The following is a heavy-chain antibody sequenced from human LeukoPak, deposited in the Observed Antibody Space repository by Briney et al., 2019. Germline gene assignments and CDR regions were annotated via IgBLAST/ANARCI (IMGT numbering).Heavy chain of an antibody. CDR2: ISSSSSSSSYT. J-gene: IGHJ4*02. D-gene: IGHD5-12*01. V-gene: IGHV3-21*01. Sequence: GGSLRLSCAASGFTFGSYSMNWVRQAPGKGLEWVSSISSSSSSSSYTYYADSVKGRFTISRDNAKNSLYLQMNSLRAEDTAVYYCARDLWYSGYDPPYWGQGTLVTVSS. CDR3: ARDLWYSGYDPPY. CDR1: GFTFGSYS.